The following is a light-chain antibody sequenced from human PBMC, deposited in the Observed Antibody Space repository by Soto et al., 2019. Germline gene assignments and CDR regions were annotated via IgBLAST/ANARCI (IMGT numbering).Light chain of an antibody. J-gene: IGKJ4*01. CDR2: DAS. CDR3: QQRAEWPLT. V-gene: IGKV3-11*01. CDR1: RGVRSY. Sequence: ELGLTHSPATLSMSQRDRVTLSCRASRGVRSYVAWYRQKRGQAPRLLIYDASNRATGIPARFSGSGSGTDFTLTISSLEPEDFAVYFCQQRAEWPLTFGGGTKVDIK.